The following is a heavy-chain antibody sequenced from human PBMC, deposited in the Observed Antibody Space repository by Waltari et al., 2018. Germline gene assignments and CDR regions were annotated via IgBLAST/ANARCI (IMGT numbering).Heavy chain of an antibody. V-gene: IGHV1-69*02. CDR1: GGTFSSYT. J-gene: IGHJ4*02. Sequence: QVQLVQSGAEVKKPGSSVKVSCKASGGTFSSYTISWVRQAPGQGLEWMGRIIPILGIANYAQKFQGRVTITADKSTSTAYMELSSLRSEDTAVYYCASPSIYSSSWHALDYWGQGTLVTVSS. D-gene: IGHD6-13*01. CDR3: ASPSIYSSSWHALDY. CDR2: IIPILGIA.